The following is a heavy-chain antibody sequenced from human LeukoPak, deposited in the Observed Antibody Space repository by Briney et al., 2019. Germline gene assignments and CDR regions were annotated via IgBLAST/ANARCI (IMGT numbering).Heavy chain of an antibody. CDR3: ARIAAAGNRRLNY. J-gene: IGHJ4*02. D-gene: IGHD6-13*01. Sequence: ASVKVSCKASGYTFTSYDINWVRQATGQGLEWMGWMNPNSGNTGYAQKFQGRITMTRNTSISTAYMELSSLTSEDTAVYYCARIAAAGNRRLNYWGQGTLVTVAS. CDR1: GYTFTSYD. CDR2: MNPNSGNT. V-gene: IGHV1-8*01.